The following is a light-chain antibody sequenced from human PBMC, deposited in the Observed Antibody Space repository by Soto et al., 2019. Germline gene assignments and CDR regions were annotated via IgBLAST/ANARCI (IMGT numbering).Light chain of an antibody. CDR3: QQTFSSYS. Sequence: DIPMTQSPSSLYASVGDRVTITCRASQGVSAYLLWYQQKPGKAPKLLIYLASRLQSGVPARFSGDASGTDFTLTITSLQPEDFATYYCQQTFSSYSFGQGTKLEIK. J-gene: IGKJ2*03. CDR1: QGVSAY. CDR2: LAS. V-gene: IGKV1-39*01.